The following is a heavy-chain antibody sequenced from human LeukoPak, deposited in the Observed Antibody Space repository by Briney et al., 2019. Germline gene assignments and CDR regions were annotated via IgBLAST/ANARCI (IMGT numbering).Heavy chain of an antibody. V-gene: IGHV1-46*01. CDR3: ARDLRAAAGTTSFDP. D-gene: IGHD6-13*01. Sequence: ASVKVSCKASGYTFTSYGISWVRQAPGQGLEWMGIINPSGGSTSYAQKFQGRVTMTRDTSTSTVYMELSSLRSEDTAVYYCARDLRAAAGTTSFDPWGQGTLVTVSS. CDR2: INPSGGST. CDR1: GYTFTSYG. J-gene: IGHJ5*02.